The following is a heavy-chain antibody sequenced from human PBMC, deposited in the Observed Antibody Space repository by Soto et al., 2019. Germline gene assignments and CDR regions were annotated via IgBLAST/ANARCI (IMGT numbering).Heavy chain of an antibody. J-gene: IGHJ4*02. D-gene: IGHD3-16*01. CDR3: AKDRRAGGNSPFYFDF. Sequence: GGSLRLSCAASGFKFSNYAMSWVRQAPGKGLEWVSLISATGGGTYYADSVKGRFTISRDNSHNTLYLQVHSLTAEDTAVYYCAKDRRAGGNSPFYFDFWGQGAQVTVSS. CDR2: ISATGGGT. CDR1: GFKFSNYA. V-gene: IGHV3-23*01.